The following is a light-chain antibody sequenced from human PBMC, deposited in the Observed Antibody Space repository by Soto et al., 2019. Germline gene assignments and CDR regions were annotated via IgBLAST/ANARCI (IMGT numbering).Light chain of an antibody. V-gene: IGKV3-20*01. CDR2: GAS. J-gene: IGKJ5*01. CDR3: QQYGGSPIT. Sequence: EIVLTQSPGTLSLSPGERATLSCRASQSVSSSYLAWYQQEPGQAPRLLIYGASSRATGIPDRFSGSGSGTDFTLTITRLEPEDFALYYCQQYGGSPITFGLGTRRDIK. CDR1: QSVSSSY.